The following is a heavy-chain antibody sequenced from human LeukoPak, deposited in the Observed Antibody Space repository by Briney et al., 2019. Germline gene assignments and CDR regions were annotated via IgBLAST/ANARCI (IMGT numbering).Heavy chain of an antibody. J-gene: IGHJ4*02. V-gene: IGHV3-23*01. Sequence: GGSLRLSCAASGFTLSSYAMSWVRQAPGKGLEWVSAISDSGNTYHADSVKGRFTISRDSSKNTLFLQMNSLRAEDTAVYYCARDPLRRSRTYYFDYWGQGTLVTVSS. CDR1: GFTLSSYA. CDR3: ARDPLRRSRTYYFDY. CDR2: ISDSGNT. D-gene: IGHD6-13*01.